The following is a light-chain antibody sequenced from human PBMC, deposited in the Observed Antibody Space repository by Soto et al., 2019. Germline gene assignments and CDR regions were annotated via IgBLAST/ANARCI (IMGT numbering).Light chain of an antibody. CDR3: QQYGTSPYT. CDR2: GAS. CDR1: QSVTSSK. J-gene: IGKJ2*01. Sequence: EVVMTQSPGTLSLSPGERGTLSCRASQSVTSSKSAWLQQKPGQAPRLLIYGASSRATGIPDRFSGSGSGTDFTLTISRLEPEDFAVYYCQQYGTSPYTFGQGTKVDIK. V-gene: IGKV3-20*01.